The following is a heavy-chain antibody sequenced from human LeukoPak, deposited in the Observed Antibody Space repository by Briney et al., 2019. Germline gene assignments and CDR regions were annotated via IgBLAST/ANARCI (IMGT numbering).Heavy chain of an antibody. V-gene: IGHV4-59*02. CDR1: GDSVSGYY. J-gene: IGHJ5*02. CDR3: ARGDRGHNWFDP. Sequence: SETLSLTCTVSGDSVSGYYWSWIRQPPGTGLEWIGYIYFSGSTNYNPSLKSRVTIFLDPSKNQFSLKLNSVTAADTAVYYCARGDRGHNWFDPWGQGTLVTVSS. CDR2: IYFSGST. D-gene: IGHD2-15*01.